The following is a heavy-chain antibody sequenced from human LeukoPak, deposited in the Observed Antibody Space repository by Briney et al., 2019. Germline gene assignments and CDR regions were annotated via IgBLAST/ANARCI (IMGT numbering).Heavy chain of an antibody. J-gene: IGHJ6*02. V-gene: IGHV4-30-4*01. Sequence: SETLSLTCSVSGGSISRGDYFWSWIRQPPGMGLQWIGNISYSGSTSYNPSLKSRVTISVDTSKNQFSLKLSSVTAADTAVYYCARFDYTNGMDVWGQGTTVTVSS. CDR2: ISYSGST. CDR1: GGSISRGDYF. CDR3: ARFDYTNGMDV. D-gene: IGHD4-11*01.